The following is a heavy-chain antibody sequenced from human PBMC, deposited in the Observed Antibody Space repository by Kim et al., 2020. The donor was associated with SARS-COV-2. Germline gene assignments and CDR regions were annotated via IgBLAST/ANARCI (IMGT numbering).Heavy chain of an antibody. V-gene: IGHV3-9*01. CDR3: AKDIRQRLRLGSSSAFDI. D-gene: IGHD6-25*01. Sequence: GRFTIARDNAKNSLYLQMNSLRAEDTALYYCAKDIRQRLRLGSSSAFDIWGQGTMVTVSS. J-gene: IGHJ3*02.